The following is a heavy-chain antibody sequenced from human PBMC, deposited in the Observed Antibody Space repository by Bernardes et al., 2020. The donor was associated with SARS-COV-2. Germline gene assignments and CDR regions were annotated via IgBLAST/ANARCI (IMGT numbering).Heavy chain of an antibody. J-gene: IGHJ2*01. Sequence: GGSLRLSCAASGFTFSSSWMSWVRQAPGKGLEWVAYIKQDGSEKYYVDSVKGRFTISRDNAKNSLYLQMKSLRAEDTAVYYCARGSGSSWYFDLWGRGTRVTGSS. D-gene: IGHD6-13*01. CDR1: GFTFSSSW. V-gene: IGHV3-7*01. CDR2: IKQDGSEK. CDR3: ARGSGSSWYFDL.